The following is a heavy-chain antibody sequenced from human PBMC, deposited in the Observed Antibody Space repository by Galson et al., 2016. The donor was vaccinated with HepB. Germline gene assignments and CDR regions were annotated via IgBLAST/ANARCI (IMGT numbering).Heavy chain of an antibody. Sequence: SETLSLTCTVSAGSISDSSFYWGWVRQPPGKGLEWIGSVYYTGSTYYNPSLRSRASISVDSSRNQFSLRLSFVTAVDTSIYYCARHHMHSLFDYWGRGTLVTVSS. D-gene: IGHD2-2*01. CDR3: ARHHMHSLFDY. J-gene: IGHJ4*02. CDR1: AGSISDSSFY. V-gene: IGHV4-39*01. CDR2: VYYTGST.